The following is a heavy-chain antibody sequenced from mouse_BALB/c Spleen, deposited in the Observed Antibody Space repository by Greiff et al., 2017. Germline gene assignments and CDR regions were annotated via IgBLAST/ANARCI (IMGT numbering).Heavy chain of an antibody. CDR1: GFTFSDYG. Sequence: EVKLVESGGGLVQPGGSRKLSCAASGFTFSDYGMAWVRQAPGKGPEWVAFISNLAYSIYYADTVTGRFTISRENAKNTLYLEMSSLRSEDTAMYYCAREGGGNAMDYWGQGTSVTVSS. V-gene: IGHV5-15*02. CDR2: ISNLAYSI. CDR3: AREGGGNAMDY. J-gene: IGHJ4*01.